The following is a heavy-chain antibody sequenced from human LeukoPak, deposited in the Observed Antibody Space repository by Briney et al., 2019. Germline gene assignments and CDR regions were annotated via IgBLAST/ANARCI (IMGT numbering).Heavy chain of an antibody. V-gene: IGHV3-23*01. J-gene: IGHJ4*02. CDR1: GYSFTSYW. CDR2: INNSGVHT. CDR3: AKAAYNYGPFDY. D-gene: IGHD5-18*01. Sequence: GESLKISCKGSGYSFTSYWIGWVRQAPGKGLEWVSIINNSGVHTSYADSVKGRFTISRDNSKNTLYLQMNSLRAEDTAVYYCAKAAYNYGPFDYWGQGTLVLVSS.